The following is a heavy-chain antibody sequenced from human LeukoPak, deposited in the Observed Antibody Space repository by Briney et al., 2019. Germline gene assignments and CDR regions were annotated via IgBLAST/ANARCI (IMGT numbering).Heavy chain of an antibody. D-gene: IGHD6-13*01. CDR1: GFTFSSYS. CDR3: AVAAAGDDDAFDI. Sequence: PGGSLRLSCAASGFTFSSYSMNWVRQAPGKGLEWDSSISSSSSYIYYADSVKGRFTISRDNAKNSLYLQMNSLRAEDTAVYYCAVAAAGDDDAFDIWGQGTMVTVSS. CDR2: ISSSSSYI. V-gene: IGHV3-21*01. J-gene: IGHJ3*02.